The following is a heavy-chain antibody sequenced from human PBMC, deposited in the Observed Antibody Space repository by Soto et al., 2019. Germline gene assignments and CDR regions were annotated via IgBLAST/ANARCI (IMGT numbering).Heavy chain of an antibody. D-gene: IGHD5-18*01. CDR2: TYSSENT. CDR1: GGSVSSNSHS. J-gene: IGHJ5*02. CDR3: ARRVQANPAVVQGNWLDP. V-gene: IGHV4-39*01. Sequence: SETLSLTCTVSGGSVSSNSHSWGWIRQSPGKGLEWIGTTYSSENTYYNPSLLSRVTISVDTSKNEFSLRLSSVTAADTAVYYCARRVQANPAVVQGNWLDPWGQGTLVTVS.